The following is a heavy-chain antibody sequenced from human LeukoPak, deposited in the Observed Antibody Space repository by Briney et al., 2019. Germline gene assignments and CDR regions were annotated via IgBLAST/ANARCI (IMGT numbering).Heavy chain of an antibody. J-gene: IGHJ4*02. CDR3: ASDRAIVTTLDY. CDR1: GYTFTSYG. D-gene: IGHD3-16*01. CDR2: ISAYNGNT. Sequence: ASVKVSCKASGYTFTSYGISWVRQAPGQGLEWMGWISAYNGNTNYAQKLQGRVTMTTDTSTSTAYMELRSLRSDDTAVYYCASDRAIVTTLDYWGQGTLVTVSS. V-gene: IGHV1-18*01.